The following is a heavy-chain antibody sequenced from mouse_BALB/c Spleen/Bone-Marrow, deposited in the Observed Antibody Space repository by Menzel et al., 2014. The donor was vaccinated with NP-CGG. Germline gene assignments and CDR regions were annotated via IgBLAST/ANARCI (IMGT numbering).Heavy chain of an antibody. V-gene: IGHV1S56*01. D-gene: IGHD2-3*01. Sequence: LQESGPEWVKPGASVRMSCKASGYTFTTYYIHWVKQRPGQGLEWIGWIYPRNVNTNYNEKFRGKTTLTADKSSSTAYMQLSSLTSEDSAVYFCARWLLPYYAMDYWGQGTSVTVSS. CDR1: GYTFTTYY. CDR2: IYPRNVNT. CDR3: ARWLLPYYAMDY. J-gene: IGHJ4*01.